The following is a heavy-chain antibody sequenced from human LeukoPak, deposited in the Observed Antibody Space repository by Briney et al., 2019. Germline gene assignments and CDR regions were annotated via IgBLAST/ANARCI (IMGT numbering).Heavy chain of an antibody. Sequence: ASVKVSCKASGGTFSSYAISWVRQAPGQGLEWMAWISAYNGDTNYAQKLQGRVTVTKDTSTNTAYMELRSLRSDDTAVYYCAKEGDYVWGSHPEGNFDCWGQGTLVTVSS. CDR2: ISAYNGDT. D-gene: IGHD3-16*02. CDR1: GGTFSSYA. V-gene: IGHV1-18*01. CDR3: AKEGDYVWGSHPEGNFDC. J-gene: IGHJ4*02.